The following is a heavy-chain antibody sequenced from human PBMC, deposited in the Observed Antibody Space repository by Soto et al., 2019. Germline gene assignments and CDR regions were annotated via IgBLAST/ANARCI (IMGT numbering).Heavy chain of an antibody. CDR2: INPGNGNT. CDR1: GYSFSAHA. D-gene: IGHD3-3*01. CDR3: ARDGARITVFGMIYYFDY. Sequence: GASVEVSCKASGYSFSAHAIHWVRQAPGQRLEWMGWINPGNGNTKYSQKFQGRVAITRDTSASTAYMELSSLRSEDTAIYFCARDGARITVFGMIYYFDYWGQGTLVTVSS. V-gene: IGHV1-3*01. J-gene: IGHJ4*02.